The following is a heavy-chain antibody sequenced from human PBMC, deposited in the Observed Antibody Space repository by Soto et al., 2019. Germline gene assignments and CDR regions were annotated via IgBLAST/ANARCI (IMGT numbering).Heavy chain of an antibody. D-gene: IGHD6-6*01. CDR1: GFTFSSYG. CDR2: IWYDGSNK. V-gene: IGHV3-33*01. CDR3: ARDIVSQLAYYYYYYGMDV. J-gene: IGHJ6*02. Sequence: PGGSLRLSCAASGFTFSSYGMHWVRQAPGKGLEWVAVIWYDGSNKYYADSVKGRFTISRDNSKNTLYLQMNSLRAEDTAVYYCARDIVSQLAYYYYYYGMDVWGQGTTVSVSS.